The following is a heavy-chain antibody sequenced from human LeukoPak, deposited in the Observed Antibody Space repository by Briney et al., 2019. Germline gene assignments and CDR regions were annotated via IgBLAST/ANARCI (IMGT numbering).Heavy chain of an antibody. CDR2: ISYSGST. D-gene: IGHD2-15*01. Sequence: PSETLSLTCSVSGGSINTYFWTWIRQPPGKGLEWIGYISYSGSTNYNPSLKSRVTISVDTSNNRFSLKLTSLTAGDTAVYYCVRHLSAGRPAFDIWVQGTMVTVSS. J-gene: IGHJ3*02. V-gene: IGHV4-59*08. CDR1: GGSINTYF. CDR3: VRHLSAGRPAFDI.